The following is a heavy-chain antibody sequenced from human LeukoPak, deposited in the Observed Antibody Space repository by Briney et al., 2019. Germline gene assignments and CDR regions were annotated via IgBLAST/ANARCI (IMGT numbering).Heavy chain of an antibody. CDR1: GFTFDDYA. J-gene: IGHJ4*02. V-gene: IGHV3-9*01. CDR3: AKDMAVTRGGPFDY. D-gene: IGHD4-17*01. Sequence: PGGSLRLSCAASGFTFDDYAMHWVRQAPGKGLEWVSGISWNSGSIGYADSVKGRFTISRDNAKNSLYLQMNSLRAEDTALYYCAKDMAVTRGGPFDYWGQGTLVTVSS. CDR2: ISWNSGSI.